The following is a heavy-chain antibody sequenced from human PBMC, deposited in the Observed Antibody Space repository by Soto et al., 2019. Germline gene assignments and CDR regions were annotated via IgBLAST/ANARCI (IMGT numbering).Heavy chain of an antibody. CDR1: GFTFSTYG. Sequence: QVQLVESGGGVVQPGKSLRLSCAASGFTFSTYGMHWVRQAPGKGLEWVAVIWYDGSNKYYGGSLKGRFTISRDNSKNTLYLQINNLRAEDTAVYYCGRDGALGDTAVVDSWGQGTLVTVSS. V-gene: IGHV3-33*01. D-gene: IGHD5-18*01. J-gene: IGHJ4*02. CDR2: IWYDGSNK. CDR3: GRDGALGDTAVVDS.